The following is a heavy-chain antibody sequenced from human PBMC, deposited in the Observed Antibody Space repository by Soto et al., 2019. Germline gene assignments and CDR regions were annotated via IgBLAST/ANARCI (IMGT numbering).Heavy chain of an antibody. CDR3: ARAPMVRGVIAYYYGMDV. D-gene: IGHD3-10*01. CDR1: GFTFSSYG. J-gene: IGHJ6*02. V-gene: IGHV3-33*01. Sequence: QVQLVESGGGVVQPGRSLRLSCAASGFTFSSYGMHWVRQAPGKGLEWVAVIWYDGSNKYYADSVKGRFTISRDNSKNTLYLQMNSLRAEDTAVYYCARAPMVRGVIAYYYGMDVWGQGTTVTVSS. CDR2: IWYDGSNK.